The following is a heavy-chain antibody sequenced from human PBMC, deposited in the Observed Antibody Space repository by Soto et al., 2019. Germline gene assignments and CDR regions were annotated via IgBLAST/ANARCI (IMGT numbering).Heavy chain of an antibody. CDR1: GGSISSGDYY. CDR3: TRARPEGARLDP. CDR2: IYHSGST. J-gene: IGHJ5*02. D-gene: IGHD6-6*01. V-gene: IGHV4-30-4*01. Sequence: QVQLQESGPGLVKPSQTLSLTCTVSGGSISSGDYYWSWIRQPPGKGLEWIGYIYHSGSTYYNPALKSRVTISVNTSKTPFSPTPCSVTASDSAAYCCTRARPEGARLDPWGQGTLVTVSS.